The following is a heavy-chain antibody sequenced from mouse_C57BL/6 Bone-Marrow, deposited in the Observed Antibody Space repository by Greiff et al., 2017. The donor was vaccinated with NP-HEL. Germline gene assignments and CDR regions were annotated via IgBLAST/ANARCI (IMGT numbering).Heavy chain of an antibody. CDR1: GYTFTSYW. J-gene: IGHJ1*03. V-gene: IGHV1-72*01. CDR3: ARYYYGSRGWYFDV. D-gene: IGHD1-1*01. CDR2: IDPNSGGT. Sequence: QVQLQQPGADLVKPGASVKLSCKASGYTFTSYWMHWVKQRPGRGLEWIGRIDPNSGGTKFNEKFKTKATLTEDKPSSTAYMQLSSLTSEDSAVYYCARYYYGSRGWYFDVWGTGTPVTVSS.